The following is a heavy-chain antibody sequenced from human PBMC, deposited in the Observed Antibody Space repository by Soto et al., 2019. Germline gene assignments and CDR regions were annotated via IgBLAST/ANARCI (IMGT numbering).Heavy chain of an antibody. Sequence: GGSLRLSCAASGFTFSSYAMSWVRQAPGKGLEWVSAISGSGGSTYYADSVKGRFTISRDNSKNTLYLQMNNLRAEDTAVYYCAKDRYYGSGSYRIANSYYYYMDVWGKGTTVTVSS. J-gene: IGHJ6*03. CDR2: ISGSGGST. D-gene: IGHD3-10*01. CDR3: AKDRYYGSGSYRIANSYYYYMDV. CDR1: GFTFSSYA. V-gene: IGHV3-23*01.